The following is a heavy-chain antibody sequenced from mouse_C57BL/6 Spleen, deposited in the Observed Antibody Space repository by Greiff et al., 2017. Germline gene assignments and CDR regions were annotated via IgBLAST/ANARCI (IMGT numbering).Heavy chain of an antibody. CDR2: IDPETGGT. V-gene: IGHV1-15*01. J-gene: IGHJ2*01. CDR1: GYTFTDYE. Sequence: VQLQQSGAELVRPGASVTLSCKASGYTFTDYEMHWVKQTPVHGLEWIGAIDPETGGTAYNQKFKGKAILTADKSSSTAYMELRSLTSEDSAVYYCTRNWVPYFDYWGQGTTLTVSS. CDR3: TRNWVPYFDY. D-gene: IGHD4-1*01.